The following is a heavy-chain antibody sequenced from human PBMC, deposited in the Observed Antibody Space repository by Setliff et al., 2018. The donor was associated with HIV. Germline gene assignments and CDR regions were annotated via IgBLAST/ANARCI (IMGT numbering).Heavy chain of an antibody. V-gene: IGHV3-30*01. Sequence: GGSLRLSCVASGFTSSNYVLHWVRQAPGKGLEWVAAISHDGSTQYYADSLMGRFTISRDNSKNMVYLQLNNLRTEDTGVYYCAREYSFGSNLDSWGQGTLVTVSS. CDR1: GFTSSNYV. D-gene: IGHD5-18*01. CDR3: AREYSFGSNLDS. CDR2: ISHDGSTQ. J-gene: IGHJ4*02.